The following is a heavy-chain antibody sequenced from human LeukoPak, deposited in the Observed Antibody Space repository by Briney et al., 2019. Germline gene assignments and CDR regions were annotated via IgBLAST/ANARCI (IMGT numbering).Heavy chain of an antibody. V-gene: IGHV1-69*05. CDR3: ARGNPYYDILTAYDFVY. D-gene: IGHD3-9*01. J-gene: IGHJ4*02. CDR2: IIPIFGTA. CDR1: GGTFSSYA. Sequence: SVKVSCKASGGTFSSYAISWVRQAPGQGLEWMGGIIPIFGTANYAQKFQGRVTITTDESTSTAYMELSSLRSEDTAVYYCARGNPYYDILTAYDFVYWGQGTLVTVSS.